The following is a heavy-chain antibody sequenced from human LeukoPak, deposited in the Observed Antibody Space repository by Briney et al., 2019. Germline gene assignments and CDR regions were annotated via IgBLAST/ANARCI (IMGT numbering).Heavy chain of an antibody. Sequence: PGGSLRLSCAASGFTVSSNYMSWVRQAPGKGLECVSVIYSDGTTYYADSVKGPFTISRDKSKNTLYLQMNILRAEDTAVYYCAVYYYGSGSQKRYYYYMDVWGKGTTVTVSS. D-gene: IGHD3-10*01. CDR1: GFTVSSNY. CDR2: IYSDGTT. CDR3: AVYYYGSGSQKRYYYYMDV. J-gene: IGHJ6*03. V-gene: IGHV3-53*01.